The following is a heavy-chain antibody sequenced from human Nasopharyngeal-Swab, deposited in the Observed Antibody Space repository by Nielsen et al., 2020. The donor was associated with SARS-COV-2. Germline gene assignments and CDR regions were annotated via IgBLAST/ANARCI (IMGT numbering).Heavy chain of an antibody. CDR1: GFSLSTSGVG. CDR2: IYWDDVK. J-gene: IGHJ5*02. CDR3: AHRPGFGELLSDWFDP. V-gene: IGHV2-5*02. D-gene: IGHD3-10*01. Sequence: SGPTLVKPTQILTLTCTFSGFSLSTSGVGVGWIRQPPGKALEWLALIYWDDVKRYSPSLKSRLTITKDTSKNQVVLTMTNMDPVDTATYYCAHRPGFGELLSDWFDPWGQGTLVTVSS.